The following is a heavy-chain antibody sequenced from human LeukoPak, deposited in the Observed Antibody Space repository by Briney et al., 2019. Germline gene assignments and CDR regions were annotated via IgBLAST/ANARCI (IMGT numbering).Heavy chain of an antibody. CDR2: ISSSGSTI. Sequence: QPGGSLALSCAASGFTFSSYEMNWVRQAPGKGLEWVSYISSSGSTIYYADSVKGRFTISRDNAKNSLYLQMNSLRAEDTAVYYCARVLDTAMAVDYWGQGTLVTVSS. J-gene: IGHJ4*02. CDR1: GFTFSSYE. V-gene: IGHV3-48*03. D-gene: IGHD5-18*01. CDR3: ARVLDTAMAVDY.